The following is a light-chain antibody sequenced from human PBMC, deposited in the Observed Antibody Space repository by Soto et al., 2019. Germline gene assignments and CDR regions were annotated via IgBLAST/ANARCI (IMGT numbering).Light chain of an antibody. CDR3: QQYTTCPQYT. J-gene: IGKJ2*01. V-gene: IGKV3-15*01. Sequence: EIVMTQSPATLSVSPGERTTLSCRASQSVSSNLAWYQQKPGQAPRRLIYGASTRATGIRARFSGSGSGTEFTLTISSLQSEDFAVYYCQQYTTCPQYTFGQGTKLEIK. CDR2: GAS. CDR1: QSVSSN.